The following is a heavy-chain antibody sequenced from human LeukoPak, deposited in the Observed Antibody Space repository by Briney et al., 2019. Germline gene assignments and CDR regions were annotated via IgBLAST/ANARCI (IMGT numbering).Heavy chain of an antibody. V-gene: IGHV4-4*09. J-gene: IGHJ4*02. Sequence: PSETLSLTCTVSGGSISGYFWSWIRQPPGKGLEWIGYISASGSTNYNPSLKSRVTISVDTSKNQFSLKLSSVTAADTAVYYCARQGLHLDYWGQGTLVTVSS. CDR3: ARQGLHLDY. CDR1: GGSISGYF. CDR2: ISASGST.